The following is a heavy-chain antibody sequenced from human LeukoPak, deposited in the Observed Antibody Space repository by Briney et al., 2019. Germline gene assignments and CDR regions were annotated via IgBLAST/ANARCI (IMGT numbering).Heavy chain of an antibody. V-gene: IGHV5-51*01. D-gene: IGHD3-10*01. Sequence: GESLKISCQGSGYSFTTYWIGWVRQMPGKGLECMGIIYPGDSDTRYSPSFQGQGTISADKSINTAYLQWSSLTASDTAMYYCARLGTYWSNYYFEYWGQGTLVTVSS. CDR2: IYPGDSDT. J-gene: IGHJ4*02. CDR1: GYSFTTYW. CDR3: ARLGTYWSNYYFEY.